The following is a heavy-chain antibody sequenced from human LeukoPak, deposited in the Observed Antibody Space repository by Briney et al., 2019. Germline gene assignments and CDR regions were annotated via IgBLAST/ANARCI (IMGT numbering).Heavy chain of an antibody. CDR2: IYSGGST. Sequence: PGGSLRLSCAASGLTVSSNYMSWVRQAPGKGLEWVSVIYSGGSTYYADSVKGRFTISRDNSKNTLYLQMNSLRADDTAVYWRARGVVPDAFDIWGQGTVVTVSS. CDR3: ARGVVPDAFDI. J-gene: IGHJ3*02. D-gene: IGHD2-15*01. V-gene: IGHV3-53*01. CDR1: GLTVSSNY.